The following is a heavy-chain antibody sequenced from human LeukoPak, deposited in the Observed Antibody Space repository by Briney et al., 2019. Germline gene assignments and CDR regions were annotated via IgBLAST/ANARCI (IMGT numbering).Heavy chain of an antibody. D-gene: IGHD2/OR15-2a*01. Sequence: ASVKVSCKASGYTFTTYAIHWVSQAPGQRLEWMGWINTGNGNTKHSQNFQGRVTITRDTSASTAYMELSSLRSEDTAVYYCARHSLTYPAGFDYWGQGTLVTVSS. CDR2: INTGNGNT. J-gene: IGHJ4*02. V-gene: IGHV1-3*04. CDR3: ARHSLTYPAGFDY. CDR1: GYTFTTYA.